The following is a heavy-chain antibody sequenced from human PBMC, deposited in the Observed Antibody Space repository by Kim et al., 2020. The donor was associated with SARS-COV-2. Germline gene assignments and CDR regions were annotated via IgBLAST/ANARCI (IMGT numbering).Heavy chain of an antibody. CDR3: ARDKYYDFWSGYYLGYYFDY. J-gene: IGHJ4*02. V-gene: IGHV3-30*01. D-gene: IGHD3-3*01. Sequence: FTLSRDNSKNTLYLQMNSLRAEDTAVYYCARDKYYDFWSGYYLGYYFDYWGQGTLVTVSS.